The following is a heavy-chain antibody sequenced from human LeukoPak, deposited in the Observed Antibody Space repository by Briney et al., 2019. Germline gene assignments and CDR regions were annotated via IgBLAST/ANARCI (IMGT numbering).Heavy chain of an antibody. CDR2: IYYSGST. J-gene: IGHJ6*02. CDR3: ARDRRSYGMDV. V-gene: IGHV4-59*01. CDR1: GGSISSYY. Sequence: SETLSLTCTVSGGSISSYYWSWIRQPPGKGLEWIGYIYYSGSTNYNPSLKSRVTISVDTSKNQFSLKLSSVTAADTAVSYCARDRRSYGMDVWGQGTTVTVSS.